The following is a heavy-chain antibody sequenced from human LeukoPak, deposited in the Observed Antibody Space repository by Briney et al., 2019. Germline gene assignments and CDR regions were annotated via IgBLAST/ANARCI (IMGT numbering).Heavy chain of an antibody. CDR2: FDPEDGET. CDR3: ATPIGFGESYFDY. D-gene: IGHD3-10*01. CDR1: GDSLSEIS. J-gene: IGHJ4*02. Sequence: ASVKVSCKVSGDSLSEISMHWVRQAPGKGLEWMGGFDPEDGETIYAQRFQGRVTMTEDTSTDTAYMELSSLRSEDTAVYYCATPIGFGESYFDYWGQGTLVTVSS. V-gene: IGHV1-24*01.